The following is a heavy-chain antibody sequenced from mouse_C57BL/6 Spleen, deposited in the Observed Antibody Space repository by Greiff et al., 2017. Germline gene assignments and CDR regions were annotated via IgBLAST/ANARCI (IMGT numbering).Heavy chain of an antibody. J-gene: IGHJ2*01. CDR1: GFTFSNYD. V-gene: IGHV5-6*02. Sequence: DVMLVESGGDLVKPGGSLKLSCAASGFTFSNYDMSWVRQTPDKRLEWVATISGGGSYTYYPDSVKGRFTISRDNAKNTLYLQMSSLKSEDTAMYYCARPPHLLYYFDYWGQGTTLTVSS. CDR2: ISGGGSYT. D-gene: IGHD2-1*01. CDR3: ARPPHLLYYFDY.